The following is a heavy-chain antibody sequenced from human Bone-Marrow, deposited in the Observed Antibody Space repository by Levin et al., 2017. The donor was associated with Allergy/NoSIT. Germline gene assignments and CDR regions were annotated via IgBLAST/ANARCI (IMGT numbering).Heavy chain of an antibody. CDR3: AKGTSSSGWPWYFDL. CDR2: IDGGGDTT. J-gene: IGHJ2*01. D-gene: IGHD6-19*01. Sequence: ASVKVSCAASGFTFSTYATTWVRQAPGKGLEYVSAIDGGGDTTYYADSVQGRFTISRDNSKNTLSLQMNSLRAEDTAVYYCAKGTSSSGWPWYFDLWGRGTLVTVSS. V-gene: IGHV3-23*01. CDR1: GFTFSTYA.